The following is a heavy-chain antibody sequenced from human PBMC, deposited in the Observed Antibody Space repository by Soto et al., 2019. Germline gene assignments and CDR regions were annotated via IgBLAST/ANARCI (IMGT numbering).Heavy chain of an antibody. CDR3: AKDNCLSTSCIRLYNWFDP. CDR2: IAYDGSNK. Sequence: QVQLVESGGGVVQPGRSLRLSCVASGFTFSSYGMHWVRQAPGKGLEWVAVIAYDGSNKYDADSVKGRFSISRDNSKNTLDLQMNSLRAEDTAVYYCAKDNCLSTSCIRLYNWFDPWGQGTLVTVSS. J-gene: IGHJ5*02. D-gene: IGHD2-2*01. CDR1: GFTFSSYG. V-gene: IGHV3-30*18.